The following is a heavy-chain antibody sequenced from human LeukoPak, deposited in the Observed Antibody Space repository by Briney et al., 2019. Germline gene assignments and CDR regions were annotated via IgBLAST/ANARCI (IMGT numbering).Heavy chain of an antibody. CDR3: ARIHPANWNPFNWFDP. Sequence: PSETLSLTCSVSGGSISSSSYYWGWSRQPRGKGLEWIVTIYYSGSTFYKPSRTSRVTIYVNTTKNQFSRKLSSVTAADTAIYYCARIHPANWNPFNWFDPWGQGTLVTVSS. CDR2: IYYSGST. CDR1: GGSISSSSYY. V-gene: IGHV4-39*01. J-gene: IGHJ5*02. D-gene: IGHD1-1*01.